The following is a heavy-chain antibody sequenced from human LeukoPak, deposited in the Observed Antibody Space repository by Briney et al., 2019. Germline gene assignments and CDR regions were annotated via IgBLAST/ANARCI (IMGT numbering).Heavy chain of an antibody. CDR3: ARGPCHGGSCYPYSWFDP. V-gene: IGHV4-30-2*01. CDR2: IYTSGNT. J-gene: IGHJ5*02. D-gene: IGHD2-15*01. CDR1: GDSISSALYS. Sequence: PSETLSLTCAVSGDSISSALYSWSWIRQPPGTGLEWIGYIYTSGNTYYNASLKSRVTISLDRSKNQFSLKLTSVTAADTAIYYCARGPCHGGSCYPYSWFDPWGPGILVTVSS.